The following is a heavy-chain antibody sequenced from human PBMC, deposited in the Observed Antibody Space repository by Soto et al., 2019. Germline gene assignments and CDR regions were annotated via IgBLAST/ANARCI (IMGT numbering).Heavy chain of an antibody. V-gene: IGHV3-23*01. D-gene: IGHD5-18*01. Sequence: ESGGGLVQPGGSLRLSCAASGFTFSSYAMSWVRQAPGKGLEWVSAISGSGGSTYYADSVKGRFTISRDNSKNTLYLQMNSLRAEDTAVYYCAKDSDTAMGKENWFDPWGQGTLVTVSS. CDR2: ISGSGGST. CDR1: GFTFSSYA. CDR3: AKDSDTAMGKENWFDP. J-gene: IGHJ5*02.